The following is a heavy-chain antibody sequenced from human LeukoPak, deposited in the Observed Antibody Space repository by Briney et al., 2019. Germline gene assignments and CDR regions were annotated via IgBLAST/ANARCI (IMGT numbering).Heavy chain of an antibody. Sequence: ASVKVSCKASGYTFIGYYMHWVRQAPGQGLEWMGWINPNSGGTNYAQKFQDRVTMTRDTSISTAYMELSRLRSDDTAMYFCARACTGFEAFDYWGQGTLVTVSS. V-gene: IGHV1-2*02. J-gene: IGHJ4*02. CDR1: GYTFIGYY. CDR2: INPNSGGT. CDR3: ARACTGFEAFDY. D-gene: IGHD2-8*02.